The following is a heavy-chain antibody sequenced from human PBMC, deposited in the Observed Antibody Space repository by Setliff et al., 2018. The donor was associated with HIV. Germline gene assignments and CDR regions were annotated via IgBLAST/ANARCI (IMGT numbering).Heavy chain of an antibody. CDR2: ILYGGNT. CDR1: GGSVISSSYY. Sequence: PSETLSLTCTVSGGSVISSSYYWGWIRQPPGKGPEWIANILYGGNTYYNPSLKSRVTISVDTSKNHFSLKLNSVTAADTAVYFCARPTTGVGGGAAFDIWGQGTMVTVSS. CDR3: ARPTTGVGGGAAFDI. V-gene: IGHV4-39*02. J-gene: IGHJ3*02. D-gene: IGHD2-8*01.